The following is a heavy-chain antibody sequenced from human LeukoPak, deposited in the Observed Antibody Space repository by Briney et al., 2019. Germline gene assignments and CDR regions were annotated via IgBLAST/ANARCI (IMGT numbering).Heavy chain of an antibody. Sequence: GGSLRLSCAASGFTFDDYAMHWVRQAPGKGLEWVSGISWNSGSIGYADSVKGRFTISRDNAKNSLYLQMNSLGAEDAALYYCAKDSTPYYYDSSGPADYWGQGTLVTVSS. CDR1: GFTFDDYA. CDR3: AKDSTPYYYDSSGPADY. J-gene: IGHJ4*02. CDR2: ISWNSGSI. D-gene: IGHD3-22*01. V-gene: IGHV3-9*01.